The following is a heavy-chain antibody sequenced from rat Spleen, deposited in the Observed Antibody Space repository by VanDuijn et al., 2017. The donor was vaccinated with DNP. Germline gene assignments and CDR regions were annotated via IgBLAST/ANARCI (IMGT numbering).Heavy chain of an antibody. CDR3: ATSSYFGYDYGFAY. D-gene: IGHD1-7*01. CDR2: IIYDGGGT. V-gene: IGHV5S10*01. CDR1: GFTFSDYG. J-gene: IGHJ3*01. Sequence: EVQLVESGGGLVQPGNSLKLSCAASGFTFSDYGMAWVRQSPKKGLEWVATIIYDGGGTYFRDSVKGRFTISRDNAKNALYLQMDSLRSEDSATYYCATSSYFGYDYGFAYWGQGTLVTVSS.